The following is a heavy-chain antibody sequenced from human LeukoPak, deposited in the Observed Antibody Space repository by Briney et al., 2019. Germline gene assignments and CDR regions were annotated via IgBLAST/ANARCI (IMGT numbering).Heavy chain of an antibody. CDR3: ARDRNPYYDILTGPSGGP. CDR2: ISYDGSNK. D-gene: IGHD3-9*01. V-gene: IGHV3-30*04. CDR1: GFTFSSHA. Sequence: QPGGSLRLSCAASGFTFSSHAMHWVRQAPGKGLEWVAVISYDGSNKYYADSVKGRFTISRDNSKNTLYLQMNSLRAEDTAVYYCARDRNPYYDILTGPSGGPWGQGTLVTVSS. J-gene: IGHJ5*02.